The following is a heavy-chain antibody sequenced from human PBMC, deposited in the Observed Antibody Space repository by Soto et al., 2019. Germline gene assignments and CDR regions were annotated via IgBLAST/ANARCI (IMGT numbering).Heavy chain of an antibody. CDR2: VYHTGGT. Sequence: QVQLQQSGPGLVKPSETLSLTCTVSSGPSTTHSWGWIRQSPGTGLEWIGYVYHTGGTSYNPSLSGRVTISAETSTNQISVTLSSVTAADTAVYYCVRQGIGPLHGLVDVWGQGTTVSVSS. D-gene: IGHD3-10*01. V-gene: IGHV4-59*08. CDR3: VRQGIGPLHGLVDV. CDR1: SGPSTTHS. J-gene: IGHJ6*02.